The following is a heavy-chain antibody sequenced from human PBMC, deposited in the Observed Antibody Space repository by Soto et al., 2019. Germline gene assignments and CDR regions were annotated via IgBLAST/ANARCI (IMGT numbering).Heavy chain of an antibody. CDR1: GFTFDNYA. D-gene: IGHD3-9*01. Sequence: GGSLRLSCAASGFTFDNYAMSWVRQAPGKGLQWVSAISGTGGTTYYADSVRGRFSISRDNSKSTLYLQMNNLRAEDTAAYFCARVRFDGMNFFTVYWGQGTQVTVSS. J-gene: IGHJ4*01. CDR2: ISGTGGTT. V-gene: IGHV3-23*01. CDR3: ARVRFDGMNFFTVY.